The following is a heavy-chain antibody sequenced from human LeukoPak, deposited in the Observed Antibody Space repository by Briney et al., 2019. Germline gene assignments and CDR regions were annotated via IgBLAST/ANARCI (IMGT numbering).Heavy chain of an antibody. V-gene: IGHV1-46*01. J-gene: IGHJ4*02. CDR2: INPRGGST. D-gene: IGHD1/OR15-1a*01. Sequence: GASVKVSCKASGYSFTSHYMHWMRQAPGQGPEWMGIINPRGGSTDYAQKFQGRVTMTSDTSTSTVYMELKSLRSEDTAVYFCARVGTTGATADNWGQGTLVTVSS. CDR3: ARVGTTGATADN. CDR1: GYSFTSHY.